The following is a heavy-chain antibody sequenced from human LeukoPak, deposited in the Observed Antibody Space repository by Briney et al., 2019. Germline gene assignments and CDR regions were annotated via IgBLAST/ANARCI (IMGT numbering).Heavy chain of an antibody. Sequence: QPGRSLRLSCAASGFTFDDYAMHWVRHAPGKGLEWVSGISWNSGSIGYADSVKGRFTISRDNAKNSLYLQMNSLRAEDMALYYCAKGGFGLYDAFDIWGQGTMVTVSS. CDR3: AKGGFGLYDAFDI. D-gene: IGHD3-16*01. CDR1: GFTFDDYA. J-gene: IGHJ3*02. V-gene: IGHV3-9*03. CDR2: ISWNSGSI.